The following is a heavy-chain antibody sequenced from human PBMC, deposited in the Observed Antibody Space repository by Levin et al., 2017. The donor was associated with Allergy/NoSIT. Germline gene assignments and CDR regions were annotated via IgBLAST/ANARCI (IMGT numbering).Heavy chain of an antibody. V-gene: IGHV4-34*01. D-gene: IGHD3-9*01. Sequence: ALETLSLTCAVYVGSFSGYYWSWVRQSPGKGLEWIGEINHSGSTNYNPSLKSRVTISVDTSKNQFSLKLTSVTAADTAVYYCARGQEYYDILTRMNYYYYYGMDVWGQGPTVTVSS. CDR2: INHSGST. CDR3: ARGQEYYDILTRMNYYYYYGMDV. J-gene: IGHJ6*02. CDR1: VGSFSGYY.